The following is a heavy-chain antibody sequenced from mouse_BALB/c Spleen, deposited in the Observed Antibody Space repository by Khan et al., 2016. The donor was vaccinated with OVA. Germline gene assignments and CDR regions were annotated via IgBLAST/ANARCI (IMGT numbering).Heavy chain of an antibody. Sequence: QVQLQESGAELAKPGASVKLSCKASGYTFSTYWIHWVKQRPGQGLEWIAYINPSTGYTYYNQTFNDKATLTTGKSYSTAYMQLSSLTSEDSAVLYCARYRIDYWGEGTTLTVSS. J-gene: IGHJ2*01. V-gene: IGHV1-7*01. D-gene: IGHD2-12*01. CDR1: GYTFSTYW. CDR3: ARYRIDY. CDR2: INPSTGYT.